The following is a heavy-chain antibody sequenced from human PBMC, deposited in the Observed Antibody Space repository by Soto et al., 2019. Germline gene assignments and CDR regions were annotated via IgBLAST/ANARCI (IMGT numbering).Heavy chain of an antibody. D-gene: IGHD6-6*01. Sequence: DVQLVESGGGLVKPGGSLRLSCAGSGFTFANAWMTWVRQAPGRGLEWVGRIKSNADGGTTDYAVPLQGRFTISRDDSKNTLYRQINSLKTEYAGVYYCTTHSSSSRFFGLDVWGQGTTVTVSS. CDR1: GFTFANAW. CDR2: IKSNADGGTT. V-gene: IGHV3-15*01. CDR3: TTHSSSSRFFGLDV. J-gene: IGHJ6*02.